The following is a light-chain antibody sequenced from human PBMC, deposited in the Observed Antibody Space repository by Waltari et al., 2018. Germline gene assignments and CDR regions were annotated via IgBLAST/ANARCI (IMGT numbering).Light chain of an antibody. J-gene: IGLJ3*02. Sequence: QLVLTQSPSASASLGASVKLTCTLARGHSSNIVAWLQQQPEEGPRYLMKINSDGSHSKGDEIPDRFSGSSSGAERYLTISSVQSEDEADYYCQTGGHGTWVFGGGTKLTVL. CDR1: RGHSSNI. V-gene: IGLV4-69*01. CDR2: INSDGSH. CDR3: QTGGHGTWV.